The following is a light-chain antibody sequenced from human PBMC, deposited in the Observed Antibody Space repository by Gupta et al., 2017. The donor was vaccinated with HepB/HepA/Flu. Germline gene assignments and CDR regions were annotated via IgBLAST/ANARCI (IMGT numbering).Light chain of an antibody. J-gene: IGLJ2*01. V-gene: IGLV1-47*01. CDR3: AAWDDSLSGL. Sequence: QSVLTQPPSASGTPGQRVTISCSGSSSHIGSNYVYWYQQLPGTAPKLLIYRNNQRPSGVPDRFSGSKSGTSASLASTGRRSEDEADYYCAAWDDSLSGLFGGGTKLTVL. CDR1: SSHIGSNY. CDR2: RNN.